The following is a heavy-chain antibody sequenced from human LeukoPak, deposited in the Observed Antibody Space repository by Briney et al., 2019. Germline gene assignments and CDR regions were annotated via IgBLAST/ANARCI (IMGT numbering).Heavy chain of an antibody. CDR3: ASCSDNCYLRYFDL. CDR1: GGSFSDYY. J-gene: IGHJ2*01. Sequence: SETLSLTCAVYGGSFSDYYWSCIRQPPGRGLEWIGEINHSGSTNYNPSLKSRVTISVDTSKNQFSLKLSSVTAADTAVYYCASCSDNCYLRYFDLWGRGTLVTVSS. V-gene: IGHV4-34*01. D-gene: IGHD2-21*02. CDR2: INHSGST.